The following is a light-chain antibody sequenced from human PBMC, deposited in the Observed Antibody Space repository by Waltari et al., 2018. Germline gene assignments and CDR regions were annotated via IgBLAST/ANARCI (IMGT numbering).Light chain of an antibody. CDR2: GAS. J-gene: IGKJ3*01. V-gene: IGKV3-15*01. CDR3: QQYNNWPPTFT. CDR1: QSVSSN. Sequence: EVVMTQSPATRSVSPGERAALSCRASQSVSSNLAWYQQKPGQAPRLLINGASTRATDIPARFSGSGSGTEFTLTISSLQPEDFGVYYCQQYNNWPPTFTFGPGTKVDIK.